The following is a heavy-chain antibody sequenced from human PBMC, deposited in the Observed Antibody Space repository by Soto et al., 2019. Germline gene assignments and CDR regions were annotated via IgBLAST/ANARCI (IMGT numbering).Heavy chain of an antibody. CDR2: INPNSGGT. V-gene: IGHV1-2*04. D-gene: IGHD2-8*01. CDR3: ARGMVYASYYCDGMDV. CDR1: GYTFTGYY. Sequence: ASVKVSCKASGYTFTGYYMHWVRQAPGQGLEWMGWINPNSGGTNYAQKFQGWVTMTRDTSISTAYMELSRLRSDDTAVYYCARGMVYASYYCDGMDVWGQGTTVTVSS. J-gene: IGHJ6*02.